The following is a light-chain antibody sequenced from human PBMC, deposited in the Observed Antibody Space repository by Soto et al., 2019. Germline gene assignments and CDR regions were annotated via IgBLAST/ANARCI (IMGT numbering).Light chain of an antibody. Sequence: QSVLTQPPSASGTPGQRVTISCSGSSSNIGSNTVNWYQQLPGTAPKLLIYSNNQRPSGVPDRFSGSKSGTSASLAISGLQSEDEDDYYCAAWDDSLNANYVFGTGTKVTVL. CDR1: SSNIGSNT. CDR2: SNN. J-gene: IGLJ1*01. CDR3: AAWDDSLNANYV. V-gene: IGLV1-44*01.